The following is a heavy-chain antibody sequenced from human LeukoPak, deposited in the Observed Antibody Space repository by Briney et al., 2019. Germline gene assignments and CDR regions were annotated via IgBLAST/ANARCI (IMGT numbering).Heavy chain of an antibody. CDR1: GGSISSYY. CDR2: IYISGST. J-gene: IGHJ5*02. CDR3: ARHANIYYYGSGSYSET. Sequence: PSETLSLTCTVSGGSISSYYWSWIRQPAGKGLEWIGRIYISGSTNYNPSLKSRVTMSVDTSKNQFSLKLSSVTAADTAVYYCARHANIYYYGSGSYSETWGQGTLVTVSS. D-gene: IGHD3-10*01. V-gene: IGHV4-4*07.